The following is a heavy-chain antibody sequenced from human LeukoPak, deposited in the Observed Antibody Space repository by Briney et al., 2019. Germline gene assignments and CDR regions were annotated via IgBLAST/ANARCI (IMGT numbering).Heavy chain of an antibody. CDR1: GASLSDYY. CDR3: AREPGVGRSWIQLWLRFGAFDI. D-gene: IGHD5-18*01. CDR2: INHSGST. J-gene: IGHJ3*02. V-gene: IGHV4-34*01. Sequence: PSETLSLTCAVFGASLSDYYWNWIRQPPGKGLEWIGEINHSGSTTYNPSLKSRVTISVDTSKNQFSLNLSSVTAADTAVYYCAREPGVGRSWIQLWLRFGAFDIWGQGTMVTVSS.